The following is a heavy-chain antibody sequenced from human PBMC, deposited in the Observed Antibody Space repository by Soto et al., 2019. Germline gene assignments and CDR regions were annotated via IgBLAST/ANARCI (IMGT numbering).Heavy chain of an antibody. Sequence: GGSLRLSCVASGFTFSTYWMHWVRQTPGEGLVWVSHTDSDGTFTTYADSVKGRFTISRDNAKSTLYLQMNSLRAEDTAVYYCAKDVDTTSHLNWFDPWGQGVMVTVSS. V-gene: IGHV3-74*01. CDR2: TDSDGTFT. CDR3: AKDVDTTSHLNWFDP. D-gene: IGHD1-1*01. CDR1: GFTFSTYW. J-gene: IGHJ5*02.